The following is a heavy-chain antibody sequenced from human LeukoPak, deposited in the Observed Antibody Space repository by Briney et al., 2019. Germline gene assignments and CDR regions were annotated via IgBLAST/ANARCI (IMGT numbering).Heavy chain of an antibody. CDR1: GGSISGYY. CDR3: ARAMVRGVRRRWFDP. J-gene: IGHJ5*02. D-gene: IGHD3-10*01. V-gene: IGHV4-59*12. Sequence: PSETLSLTCAVSGGSISGYYWSWIRQPPGKGLEYIGYVFYSGSTNYNPSLKSRVTISADTSKNQFSLKLSSVTAADTAVYYCARAMVRGVRRRWFDPWGQGTLVTVSS. CDR2: VFYSGST.